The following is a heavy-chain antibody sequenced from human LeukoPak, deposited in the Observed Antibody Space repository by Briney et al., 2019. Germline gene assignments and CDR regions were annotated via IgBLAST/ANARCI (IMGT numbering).Heavy chain of an antibody. CDR2: ISGSGGST. Sequence: PGGSLRLSCAASGFSFSSYAMSWVRQAPGRGLEWVSAISGSGGSTYYADSVKGRFTISRDNSKNTLYLQMNSLRAEDTAVYYCAKVPHIVVVTALDYWGQGTLVTVSS. V-gene: IGHV3-23*01. CDR3: AKVPHIVVVTALDY. J-gene: IGHJ4*02. CDR1: GFSFSSYA. D-gene: IGHD2-21*02.